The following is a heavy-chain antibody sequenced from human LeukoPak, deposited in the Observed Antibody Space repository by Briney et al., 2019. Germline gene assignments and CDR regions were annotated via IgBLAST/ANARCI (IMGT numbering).Heavy chain of an antibody. J-gene: IGHJ4*02. CDR2: ISGSGGST. Sequence: GGSLRLSCAASGFTFSSYAMSWVRQAPGKGLEWVSAISGSGGSTYYADSVKGRFTISRDNSKNTLYLQMNSLRAEDTAVYYCAKDQTRNYYGSGSYDYWGQGTLVTVSS. CDR1: GFTFSSYA. V-gene: IGHV3-23*01. CDR3: AKDQTRNYYGSGSYDY. D-gene: IGHD3-10*01.